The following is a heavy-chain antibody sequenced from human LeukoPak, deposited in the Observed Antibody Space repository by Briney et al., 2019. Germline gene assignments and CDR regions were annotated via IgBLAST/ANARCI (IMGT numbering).Heavy chain of an antibody. V-gene: IGHV1-18*01. Sequence: GASVKVSCKASGYTFTSYGISWVRQAPGQGLEWMGWISAYNGNTNYAQKLQGRVTMTTDISTSTAYMELRSLRSDDTAVYYCARDSRIAATGVNAFDIWGQGTMVTVSS. CDR1: GYTFTSYG. CDR2: ISAYNGNT. D-gene: IGHD6-13*01. CDR3: ARDSRIAATGVNAFDI. J-gene: IGHJ3*02.